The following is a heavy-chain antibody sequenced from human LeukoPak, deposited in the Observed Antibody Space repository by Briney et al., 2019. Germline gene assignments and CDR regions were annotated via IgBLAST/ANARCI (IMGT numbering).Heavy chain of an antibody. J-gene: IGHJ5*02. CDR3: AKEGRLGQHWLDP. CDR1: GFTFSIYA. V-gene: IGHV3-23*01. Sequence: PGGSLRLSCAASGFTFSIYAMSWVRQAPGKGLEWVSAISAGGDRKYYADSVKGRFTVSRDNSKNTLDLQMNSLRAEDTAVYYCAKEGRLGQHWLDPWGRGTRVTVSS. D-gene: IGHD1/OR15-1a*01. CDR2: ISAGGDRK.